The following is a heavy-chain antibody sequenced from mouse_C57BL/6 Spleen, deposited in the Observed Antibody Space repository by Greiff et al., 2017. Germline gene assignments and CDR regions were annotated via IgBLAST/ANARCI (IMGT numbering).Heavy chain of an antibody. V-gene: IGHV5-9-1*02. CDR2: ISSGGDYI. D-gene: IGHD3-1*01. Sequence: EVKLVESGEGLVKPGGSLILSCAASGFTFSSYAMSWVRQTPEKRLEWVAYISSGGDYIYYADTVKGRFTISRDNARNTLYLQMSSLKSEDTAMYYCTRAAGSYAMDYWGQGTSVTVSS. J-gene: IGHJ4*01. CDR1: GFTFSSYA. CDR3: TRAAGSYAMDY.